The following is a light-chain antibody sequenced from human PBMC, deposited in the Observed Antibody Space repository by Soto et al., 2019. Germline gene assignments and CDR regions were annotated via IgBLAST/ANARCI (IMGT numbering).Light chain of an antibody. CDR2: QTS. CDR3: QQCSTTPWT. Sequence: DIQMTQSPSSLSASVGDRVTITCRASQSINTSLNWFQQKPGRAPKLLLYQTSTLQSGVPSRFSGSGSGTDFTLNISSLQPEDFATYDCQQCSTTPWTFGQGTKVDVK. J-gene: IGKJ1*01. V-gene: IGKV1-39*01. CDR1: QSINTS.